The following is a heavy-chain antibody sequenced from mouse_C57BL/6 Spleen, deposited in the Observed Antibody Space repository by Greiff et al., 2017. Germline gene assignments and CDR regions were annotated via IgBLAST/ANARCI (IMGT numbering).Heavy chain of an antibody. CDR1: GYAFTNYL. Sequence: QVQLQQSGAELVRPGTSVKVSCKASGYAFTNYLIEWVKQRPGQGLEWIGVINPGSGGTNYNEKFKGKATLTADKSSSTAYMQLISLTSEDSAVYFCARNERDYEAWFAYWGQGTLVTVSA. CDR2: INPGSGGT. CDR3: ARNERDYEAWFAY. V-gene: IGHV1-54*01. D-gene: IGHD1-1*01. J-gene: IGHJ3*01.